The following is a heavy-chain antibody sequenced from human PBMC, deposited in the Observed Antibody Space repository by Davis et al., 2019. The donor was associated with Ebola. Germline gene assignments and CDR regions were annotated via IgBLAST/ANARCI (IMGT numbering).Heavy chain of an antibody. J-gene: IGHJ1*01. CDR3: ARAFYGSGSYGDFQH. Sequence: PGGSLRLSCAASGFTFSDYYMNWVRQAPGKGLEWVSYISGSSRYTNYADSVKGRFTISRDNAKKSLFLQMNSLGAEDSAVYYCARAFYGSGSYGDFQHWGQGTLVTVSS. CDR1: GFTFSDYY. V-gene: IGHV3-11*05. CDR2: ISGSSRYT. D-gene: IGHD3-10*01.